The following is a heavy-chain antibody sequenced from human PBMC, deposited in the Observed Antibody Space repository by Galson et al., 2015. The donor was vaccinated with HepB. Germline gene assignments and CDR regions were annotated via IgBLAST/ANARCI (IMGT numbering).Heavy chain of an antibody. CDR3: ARGKGRQVLLDYHYYGMDV. J-gene: IGHJ6*01. CDR2: ITQSGST. V-gene: IGHV4-34*01. D-gene: IGHD3-3*01. Sequence: SETLSLTCAVFGGSFSTYHWTWIRQPPGKGLEWIGEITQSGSTHSNPSLKSRVTMSVDTSKNQFSLKVRSVTAADTAVYYCARGKGRQVLLDYHYYGMDVWGQGTTVSVSS. CDR1: GGSFSTYH.